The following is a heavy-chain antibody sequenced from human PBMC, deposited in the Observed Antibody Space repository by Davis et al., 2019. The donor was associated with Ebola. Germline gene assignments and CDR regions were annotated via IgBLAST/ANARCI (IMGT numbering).Heavy chain of an antibody. V-gene: IGHV4-39*07. CDR1: GGSISIVGYY. CDR2: IYSSGST. D-gene: IGHD3-3*01. J-gene: IGHJ4*02. CDR3: ARARVTIFGVVMAIDY. Sequence: PSETLSLTCTVPGGSISIVGYYWGWVRQPPGKGLEWIGRIYSSGSTYYNPSLKSRVTISLDTSKNQFSLRLNSVTAADTAVYYCARARVTIFGVVMAIDYWGQGALVTVSS.